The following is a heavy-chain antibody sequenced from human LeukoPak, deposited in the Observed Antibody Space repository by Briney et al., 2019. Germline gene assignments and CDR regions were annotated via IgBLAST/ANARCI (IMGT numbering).Heavy chain of an antibody. D-gene: IGHD3-10*01. CDR1: GFTFSSYS. CDR3: ARVILPYYYGSGGYFDY. J-gene: IGHJ4*02. CDR2: ITSSSSII. V-gene: IGHV3-48*01. Sequence: GGSLRLSCAASGFTFSSYSMNWVRQAPGKGLEWVSYITSSSSIIYYADSVKGRFTISRDNAKNSLYLQINSLRAEDTAVYYCARVILPYYYGSGGYFDYWGQGTLVTVSS.